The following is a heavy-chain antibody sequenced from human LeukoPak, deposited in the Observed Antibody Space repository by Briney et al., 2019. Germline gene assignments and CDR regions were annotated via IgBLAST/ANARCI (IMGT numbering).Heavy chain of an antibody. CDR3: ARCVEYRPLWGSNYKDPYYYMDV. D-gene: IGHD3-16*01. CDR2: IIPILGIA. J-gene: IGHJ6*03. V-gene: IGHV1-69*04. Sequence: PRASVKVSCKASGGTFSSYAISWVRQAPGQGLEWMGRIIPILGIANYAQKFQGRVTITAGKSTSTAYMELSRLRSDDTAVYYCARCVEYRPLWGSNYKDPYYYMDVWGKGTTVTVSS. CDR1: GGTFSSYA.